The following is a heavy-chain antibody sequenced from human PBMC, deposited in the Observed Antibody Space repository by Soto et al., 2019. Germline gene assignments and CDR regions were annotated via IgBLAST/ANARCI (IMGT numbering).Heavy chain of an antibody. CDR1: GGTFSSYA. J-gene: IGHJ4*02. CDR3: AEAYFGLGSPGMSSRFDY. V-gene: IGHV1-69*01. Sequence: QVQLVQSGAEVKKPGSSVNVSCKASGGTFSSYAISWVRQAPGQGLEWMGGIIPIFGTANYAQKFQGRVTIAAEESTSTGDTEPESLRPEDTAVYYCAEAYFGLGSPGMSSRFDYWGRGPLVTVSS. D-gene: IGHD3-10*01. CDR2: IIPIFGTA.